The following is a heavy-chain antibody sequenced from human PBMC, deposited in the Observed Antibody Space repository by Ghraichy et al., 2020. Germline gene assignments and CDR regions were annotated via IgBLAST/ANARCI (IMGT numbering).Heavy chain of an antibody. Sequence: SETLSLTCAVYGGSFSGYYWSWIRQPPGKGLEWIGEINHSGSTNYNPSLKSRVTISVDTSKNQFSLKLSSVTAADTAVYYCARSSGWLPLSLWGQGTLVTVSS. CDR3: ARSSGWLPLSL. CDR1: GGSFSGYY. V-gene: IGHV4-34*01. J-gene: IGHJ4*02. CDR2: INHSGST. D-gene: IGHD6-19*01.